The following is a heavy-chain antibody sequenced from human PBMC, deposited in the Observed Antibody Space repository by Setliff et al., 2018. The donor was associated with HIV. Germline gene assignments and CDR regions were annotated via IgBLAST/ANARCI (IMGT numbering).Heavy chain of an antibody. D-gene: IGHD2-2*01. CDR1: GGSFSGYY. V-gene: IGHV4-34*01. CDR3: ARYQVHSVQNTAADVFDI. Sequence: PSETLSLTCAVYGGSFSGYYWSWIRQPPGKGLEWIGEINHSGDTNYNPSLKRRVTISLDTSKSQFSLRLNSVTAADTAIYYCARYQVHSVQNTAADVFDIWGQGTMVTVSS. J-gene: IGHJ3*02. CDR2: INHSGDT.